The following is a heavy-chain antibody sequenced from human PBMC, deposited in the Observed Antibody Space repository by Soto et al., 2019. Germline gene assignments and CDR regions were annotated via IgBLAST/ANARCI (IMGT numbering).Heavy chain of an antibody. Sequence: GGSLRLSCAASGFTFSSYAMHWVRQAPGKGLEWVAVISYDGSNKYYADSVKGRFTISRDNSKNTLYLQMNSLRAEDTAVYYCARVGDDYSMYLTWLLDYWGQGTLVTVSS. V-gene: IGHV3-30-3*01. CDR1: GFTFSSYA. CDR3: ARVGDDYSMYLTWLLDY. D-gene: IGHD4-4*01. CDR2: ISYDGSNK. J-gene: IGHJ4*02.